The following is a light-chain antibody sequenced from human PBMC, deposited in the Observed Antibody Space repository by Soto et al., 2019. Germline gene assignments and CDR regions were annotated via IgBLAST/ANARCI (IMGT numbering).Light chain of an antibody. CDR1: SSDVGSYNL. V-gene: IGLV2-23*02. CDR3: CSYAGSSTRGYV. Sequence: QSALTQPASVSGSPGQSITISCTGTSSDVGSYNLVSWYQQHPGKAPKLMIYEVSKRPSGVSNHFSGSKSGNTASLTISGLQAEDEADYYCCSYAGSSTRGYVFGTGTKLTVL. J-gene: IGLJ1*01. CDR2: EVS.